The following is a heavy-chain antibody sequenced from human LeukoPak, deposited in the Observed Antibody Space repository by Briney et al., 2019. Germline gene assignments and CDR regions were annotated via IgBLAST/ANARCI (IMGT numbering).Heavy chain of an antibody. CDR1: GYTFTGYY. CDR3: ARVGTVDTAMVTLFGDLYYFDY. D-gene: IGHD5-18*01. Sequence: ASVKVSCKASGYTFTGYYMHWVRQAPGQGLEWMGWINPNSGGTNYAQKFQGRGTMTRDTSISTAYMELSRLRSDDTAVYYCARVGTVDTAMVTLFGDLYYFDYWGQGTLVTVSS. V-gene: IGHV1-2*02. CDR2: INPNSGGT. J-gene: IGHJ4*02.